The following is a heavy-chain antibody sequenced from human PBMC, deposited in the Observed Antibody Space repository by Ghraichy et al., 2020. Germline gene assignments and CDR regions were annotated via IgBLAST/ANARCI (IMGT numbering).Heavy chain of an antibody. Sequence: ASVKVSCKASGYTFTSYAMHWVRQAPGQRLEWMGWINAGNGNTKYSQKFQGRVTITRDTSASTAYMELSSLRSEDTAVYYCARRVPYCSGGSCTFDYWGQGTLVTVSS. CDR1: GYTFTSYA. D-gene: IGHD2-15*01. J-gene: IGHJ4*02. V-gene: IGHV1-3*01. CDR3: ARRVPYCSGGSCTFDY. CDR2: INAGNGNT.